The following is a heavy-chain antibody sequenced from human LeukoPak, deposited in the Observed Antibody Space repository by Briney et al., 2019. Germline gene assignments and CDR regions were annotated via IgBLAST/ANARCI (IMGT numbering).Heavy chain of an antibody. J-gene: IGHJ4*02. CDR3: ARDSSLIAARVYYFDY. Sequence: PSETLSLTCTVSGGSISSYYWSWIRQPAGKGLEWIGRIYTSGSTNYNPSLKSRVTISVDTSKNQFSLKLSSVTAADTAVYYCARDSSLIAARVYYFDYWGQGTLVTVSS. V-gene: IGHV4-4*07. CDR2: IYTSGST. CDR1: GGSISSYY. D-gene: IGHD6-13*01.